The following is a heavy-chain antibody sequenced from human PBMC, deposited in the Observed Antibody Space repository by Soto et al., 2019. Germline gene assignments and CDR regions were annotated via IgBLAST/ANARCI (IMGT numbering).Heavy chain of an antibody. D-gene: IGHD3-3*01. J-gene: IGHJ3*02. V-gene: IGHV3-23*01. CDR1: GFTFSSYA. Sequence: EVQLLESGGGLVQPGGSLRLSCAASGFTFSSYAMSWVRQAPGKGLEWVSAISGSGGTTYYADSVKGRFTISRDNSKNTLYLQMNSLRAEDTAVYYCAKDTEEWVSVKDAFDIWGQGTMVTVSS. CDR2: ISGSGGTT. CDR3: AKDTEEWVSVKDAFDI.